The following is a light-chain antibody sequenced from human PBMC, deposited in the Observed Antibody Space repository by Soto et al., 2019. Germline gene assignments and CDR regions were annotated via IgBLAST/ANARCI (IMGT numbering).Light chain of an antibody. J-gene: IGKJ1*01. CDR1: QSVNTY. V-gene: IGKV1-6*01. CDR3: LQDHDDSWK. CDR2: AAS. Sequence: IQITQSPSSLSASVGDRVTITCRASQSVNTYLHWYQQKAGKAPTLLIYAASNLQSGVPSRFRGSRSGTEFTLTVSSLQPEDFATYYCLQDHDDSWKFGQGTKVDIK.